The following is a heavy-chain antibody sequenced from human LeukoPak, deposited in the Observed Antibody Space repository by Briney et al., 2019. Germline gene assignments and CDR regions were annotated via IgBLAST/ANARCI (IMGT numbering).Heavy chain of an antibody. Sequence: PSETLSLTCTVSGGSISSSSYYWGWIRQPPGKGLEWIGSIYYSGSTYYNPSLKSRVTISVDTSKNQFSLKLISVTAADTAVYYCARRYYHFWSGYFGNGYFDLWGRGTLVTVSS. V-gene: IGHV4-39*01. J-gene: IGHJ2*01. CDR3: ARRYYHFWSGYFGNGYFDL. D-gene: IGHD3-3*01. CDR1: GGSISSSSYY. CDR2: IYYSGST.